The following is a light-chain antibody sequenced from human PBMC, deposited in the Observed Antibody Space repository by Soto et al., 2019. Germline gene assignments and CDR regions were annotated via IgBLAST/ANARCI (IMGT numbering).Light chain of an antibody. CDR2: EVS. CDR1: SGDIGAYNY. J-gene: IGLJ1*01. CDR3: RSFTTSRAYV. V-gene: IGLV2-14*01. Sequence: QAMLTQPASVSGSPGQSITISCTGTSGDIGAYNYVYWYQQQSGKAPKLIIYEVSYRPSGVSNRFSASKSGNTASLTISGLQAEDEADYYCRSFTTSRAYVFGLGTKVTVL.